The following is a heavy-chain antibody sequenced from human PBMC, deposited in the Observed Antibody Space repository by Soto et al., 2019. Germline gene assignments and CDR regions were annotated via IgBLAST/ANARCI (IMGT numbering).Heavy chain of an antibody. CDR1: GGSISSGDYY. V-gene: IGHV4-30-4*01. CDR3: ARRSVVPVNYFDY. J-gene: IGHJ4*02. CDR2: VHYSGITYYT. Sequence: SETLSLTCTVSGGSISSGDYYWSWIRQPPGKGLEWIGYVHYSGITYYTYYNPSLKSRVTISVDTSKNQFSLKLSSVTAADTAVYYCARRSVVPVNYFDYWGQGTLVTVSS. D-gene: IGHD2-21*01.